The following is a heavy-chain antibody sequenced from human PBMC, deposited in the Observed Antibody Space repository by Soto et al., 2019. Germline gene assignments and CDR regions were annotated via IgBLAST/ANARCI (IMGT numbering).Heavy chain of an antibody. CDR3: TRVKGSSWSFDY. Sequence: GGSLRLSCTASVFPLGDYAMSWFRQAPGKGLEWVGFIRSKAYGGTTEYAASVKGRFTISRDDSKSIAYLQMNSLKTEDTAVYYCTRVKGSSWSFDYWGQGTLVTVSS. D-gene: IGHD6-13*01. CDR2: IRSKAYGGTT. CDR1: VFPLGDYA. V-gene: IGHV3-49*03. J-gene: IGHJ4*02.